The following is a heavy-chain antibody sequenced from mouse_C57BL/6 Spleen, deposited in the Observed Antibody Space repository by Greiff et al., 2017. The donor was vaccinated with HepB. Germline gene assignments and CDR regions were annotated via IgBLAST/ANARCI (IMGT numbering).Heavy chain of an antibody. CDR2: IDPETGGT. CDR1: GYTFTDYE. Sequence: VKLMESGAELVRPGASVTLSCKASGYTFTDYEMHWVKQTPVHGLEWIGAIDPETGGTAYNQKFKGKAILTADKSSSTAYMKLRSLTSEDSAVYYCTRYGPYYYAMDYWGQGTSVTVSS. D-gene: IGHD1-2*01. CDR3: TRYGPYYYAMDY. J-gene: IGHJ4*01. V-gene: IGHV1-15*01.